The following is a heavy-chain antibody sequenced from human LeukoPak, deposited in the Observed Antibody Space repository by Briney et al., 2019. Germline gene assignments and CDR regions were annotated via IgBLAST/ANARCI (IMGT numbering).Heavy chain of an antibody. J-gene: IGHJ4*02. CDR1: GFTVSSNY. D-gene: IGHD2-21*01. V-gene: IGHV3-66*01. Sequence: PGGSLRLSCAASGFTVSSNYMSWVRQAPGKGLEWVSVIYSGGTTYYADSVKGRFTVSRDNLKNTLYLQMNSLRAEDTAVYYCAKGGDGDYFDYWGQGTLVTVSS. CDR2: IYSGGTT. CDR3: AKGGDGDYFDY.